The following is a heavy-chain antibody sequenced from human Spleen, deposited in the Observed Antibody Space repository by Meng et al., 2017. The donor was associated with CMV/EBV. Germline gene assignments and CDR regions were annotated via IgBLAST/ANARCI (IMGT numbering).Heavy chain of an antibody. CDR2: INSDGSST. J-gene: IGHJ4*02. CDR1: GFTFSSYW. CDR3: ADYSR. Sequence: GESLKISCAASGFTFSSYWMHWVRQAPGKGLVWVSRINSDGSSTSYADSVKGRFTISRDSAKNTLYLQMNSLRAEDTAVYYCADYSRWGQGTLVTVSS. D-gene: IGHD2-15*01. V-gene: IGHV3-74*01.